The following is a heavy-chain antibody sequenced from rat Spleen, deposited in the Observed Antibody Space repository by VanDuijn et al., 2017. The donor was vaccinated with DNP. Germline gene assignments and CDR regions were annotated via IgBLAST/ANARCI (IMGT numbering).Heavy chain of an antibody. CDR1: GSTFSDYN. J-gene: IGHJ3*01. CDR3: ATLSRGWFAY. D-gene: IGHD2-6*01. Sequence: EVQLVESGGGLVQPGRSLKLSCAASGSTFSDYNMAWVRQAPKKGLEWGATIIYDGSRTYYRDSVKGRFTISRDNAKSTLYLQMDSLRSEDTATYYCATLSRGWFAYWGQGTLVTVSS. CDR2: IIYDGSRT. V-gene: IGHV5S10*01.